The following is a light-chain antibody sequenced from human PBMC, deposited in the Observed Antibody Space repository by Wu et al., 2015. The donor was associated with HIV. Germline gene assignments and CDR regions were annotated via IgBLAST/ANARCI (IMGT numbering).Light chain of an antibody. V-gene: IGKV3-15*01. CDR3: QQYNNWPRT. CDR2: GTS. Sequence: EIVMTQSPATLSVSPGERATLSCRASQSISNNLAWYQQKPGQASRLLFYGTSTRATGIPARFSGSGSGTEFTLTISSMQSEDFAIYYCQQYNNWPRTFGQGTKVEIK. CDR1: QSISNN. J-gene: IGKJ1*01.